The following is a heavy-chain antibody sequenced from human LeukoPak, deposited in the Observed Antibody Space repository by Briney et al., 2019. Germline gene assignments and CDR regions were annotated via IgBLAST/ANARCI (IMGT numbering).Heavy chain of an antibody. CDR2: INHSGST. D-gene: IGHD3-22*01. V-gene: IGHV4-34*01. Sequence: SETLSLTCAVYGGSFSGYYWSWIRQPPGKGLELIGEINHSGSTNYNPSLKSRVTISVDTSKNQFSLKLSSVTAADTAVYYCARESLYYYDSSGYYFAYYYMDVWGKGTTVTVSS. CDR1: GGSFSGYY. CDR3: ARESLYYYDSSGYYFAYYYMDV. J-gene: IGHJ6*03.